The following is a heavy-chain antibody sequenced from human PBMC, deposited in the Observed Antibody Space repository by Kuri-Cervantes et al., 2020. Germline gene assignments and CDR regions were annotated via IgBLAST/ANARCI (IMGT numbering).Heavy chain of an antibody. J-gene: IGHJ4*02. Sequence: GSLRLSFAVYGGSFSGYYWSWIRQPPGKGLEWIGEINHSGSTNYNPSLKSRVTISVDTSKNQFSLKLSSVTAADTAVYYCARGSSWYDYWGQGTLVTVSS. CDR3: ARGSSWYDY. CDR2: INHSGST. D-gene: IGHD6-13*01. CDR1: GGSFSGYY. V-gene: IGHV4-34*01.